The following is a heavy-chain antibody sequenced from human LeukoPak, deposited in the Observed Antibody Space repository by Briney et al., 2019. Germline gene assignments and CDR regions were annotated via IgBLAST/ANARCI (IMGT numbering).Heavy chain of an antibody. Sequence: GGSLRLSCAPSGFTFTDYSMSWVRQAPGKGLEWVASISTVSTNTFYGDSVKGRFTISRDNATNSLYLHMSYLTAEDTAVYYCARDGSGFYLYYYMDVWGKGTPVTVSS. J-gene: IGHJ6*03. CDR1: GFTFTDYS. V-gene: IGHV3-21*06. CDR3: ARDGSGFYLYYYMDV. D-gene: IGHD6-25*01. CDR2: ISTVSTNT.